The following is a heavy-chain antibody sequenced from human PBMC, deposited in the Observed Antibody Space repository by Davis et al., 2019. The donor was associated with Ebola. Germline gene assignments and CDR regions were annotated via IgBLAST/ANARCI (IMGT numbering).Heavy chain of an antibody. J-gene: IGHJ4*02. Sequence: ASVKVSCKASGYLFPSYAIFWVRLAPGQRLEWMGSISAGNGDTEYSQKFQGRVTITRDTSANTAYLELSSLRSEDTAVYYCARSNSWYRDIWGQGTQVIASS. CDR1: GYLFPSYA. D-gene: IGHD6-13*01. CDR2: ISAGNGDT. V-gene: IGHV1-3*01. CDR3: ARSNSWYRDI.